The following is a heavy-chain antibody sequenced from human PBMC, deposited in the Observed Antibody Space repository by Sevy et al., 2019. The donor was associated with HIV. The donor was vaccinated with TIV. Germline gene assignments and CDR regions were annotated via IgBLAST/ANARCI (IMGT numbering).Heavy chain of an antibody. CDR1: GYTFSSYG. D-gene: IGHD5-18*01. V-gene: IGHV1-18*01. Sequence: ASVKVSCKASGYTFSSYGISWVRQAPGQGLEWMGWISVYSGNTNYAQKLQGRVTLTTDTSTSTAYMELRSLRSDDTAVYYCARDCSKRAAMDAFAIWGQGTMVIVSS. J-gene: IGHJ3*02. CDR3: ARDCSKRAAMDAFAI. CDR2: ISVYSGNT.